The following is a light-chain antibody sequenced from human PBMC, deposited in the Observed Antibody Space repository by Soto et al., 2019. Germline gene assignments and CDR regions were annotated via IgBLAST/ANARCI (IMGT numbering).Light chain of an antibody. CDR1: QTIASRY. V-gene: IGKV3-20*01. Sequence: EIVLTQSPGTLSLSPGESATLSCRASQTIASRYLAWYQHQPVQAPSHLIYRTFARAPGIPNRISGGGSGTDFTLTISRLEREDFAVYYCQQYDTSPPTFGKGTRLDIK. CDR2: RTF. CDR3: QQYDTSPPT. J-gene: IGKJ5*01.